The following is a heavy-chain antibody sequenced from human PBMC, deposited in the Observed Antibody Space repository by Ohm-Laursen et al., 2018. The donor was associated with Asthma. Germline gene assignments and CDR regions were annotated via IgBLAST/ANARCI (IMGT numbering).Heavy chain of an antibody. Sequence: SETLSLTCAVSGASVGDSTWSWSWIRQPPGSELEFIAYMSYRGGINYNPSLQSRVTLSIDTSKNEVSLRLISVTAADTALYFCARLDWVQSMFDSWGPGTLVTVSS. CDR2: MSYRGGI. CDR1: GASVGDSTWS. CDR3: ARLDWVQSMFDS. V-gene: IGHV4-61*01. D-gene: IGHD3-9*01. J-gene: IGHJ4*02.